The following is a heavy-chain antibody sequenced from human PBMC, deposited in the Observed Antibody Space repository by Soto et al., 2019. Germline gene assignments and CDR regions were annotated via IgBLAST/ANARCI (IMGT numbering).Heavy chain of an antibody. D-gene: IGHD3-3*01. CDR3: ARPGSKRANDFWSGYYTGPYGMDV. CDR1: GYSFTSYW. V-gene: IGHV5-51*01. J-gene: IGHJ6*02. Sequence: PGESLKISCKGSGYSFTSYWIGWVRQMPGKGLEWMGIIYPGDSDTRYSPSFQGQVTISADKSISTAYLQWSSLKASDTAMYYCARPGSKRANDFWSGYYTGPYGMDVWGQGTTVTVSS. CDR2: IYPGDSDT.